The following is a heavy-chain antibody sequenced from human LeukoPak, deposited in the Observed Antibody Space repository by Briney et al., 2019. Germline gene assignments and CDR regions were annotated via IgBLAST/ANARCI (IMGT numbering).Heavy chain of an antibody. Sequence: PGGSLRLSCAASGFTFSNYWMSWVRQAPGKGLEWVANIKHNGSEKYYVDSVKGRFTISRDNAKNSLCLQMNNLRAEDTAVYYCASDSDDYGDYWGQGTLVTVSS. CDR3: ASDSDDYGDY. J-gene: IGHJ4*02. CDR2: IKHNGSEK. D-gene: IGHD6-25*01. CDR1: GFTFSNYW. V-gene: IGHV3-7*01.